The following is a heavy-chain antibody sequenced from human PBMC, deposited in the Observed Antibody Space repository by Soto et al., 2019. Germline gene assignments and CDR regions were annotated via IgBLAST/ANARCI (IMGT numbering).Heavy chain of an antibody. J-gene: IGHJ4*02. Sequence: VGSLRLSCAASGFSFSNYAMHWVRQAPGKGLEWVAVLSYDGSSHYYAESVEGRITLSRDNSKNTLFLQMNSLRPEDTAVYYCTRGEAASGISPIYFDYWGQGALVTVSS. CDR2: LSYDGSSH. V-gene: IGHV3-30-3*01. CDR3: TRGEAASGISPIYFDY. CDR1: GFSFSNYA. D-gene: IGHD6-13*01.